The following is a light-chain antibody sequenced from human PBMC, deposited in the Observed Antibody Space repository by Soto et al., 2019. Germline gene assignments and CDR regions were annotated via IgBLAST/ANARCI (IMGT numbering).Light chain of an antibody. J-gene: IGKJ4*01. CDR1: QSVSSN. V-gene: IGKV3-15*01. Sequence: EIVMTQSPATLSVSPGERATLSCRASQSVSSNLAWYQQKPGQAPRLLIYGASTRATGIPARFSGSGSGTEFTLAISSLQSEDLAVYYCQQYNSWPPLPFGGGTKVAIK. CDR3: QQYNSWPPLP. CDR2: GAS.